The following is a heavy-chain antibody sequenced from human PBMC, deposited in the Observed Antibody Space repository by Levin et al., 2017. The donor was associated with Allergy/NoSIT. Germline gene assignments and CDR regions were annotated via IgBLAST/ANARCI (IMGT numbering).Heavy chain of an antibody. CDR3: ASNRRGVVVMGTFDY. CDR2: ISYDGSNK. V-gene: IGHV3-30*04. Sequence: GGSLRLSCAASGFTFSSYAMHWVRQAPGKGLEWVAVISYDGSNKYYADSVKGRFTISRDNSKNTLYLQMNSLRAEDTAVYYCASNRRGVVVMGTFDYWGQGTLVTVSS. CDR1: GFTFSSYA. J-gene: IGHJ4*02. D-gene: IGHD3-22*01.